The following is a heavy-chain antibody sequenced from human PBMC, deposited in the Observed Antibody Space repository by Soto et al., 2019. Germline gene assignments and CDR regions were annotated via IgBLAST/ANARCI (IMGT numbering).Heavy chain of an antibody. CDR1: GFTFSSYG. CDR3: ARGPIAVAGYYFDY. J-gene: IGHJ4*02. V-gene: IGHV3-33*01. Sequence: GGSLRLSCAASGFTFSSYGMHWVRQAPGKGLEWVAVIWYDGSNKYYADSVKGRFTISRDNSKNTLYLQMNSPRAEDTAVYYCARGPIAVAGYYFDYWGQGTLVTVSS. D-gene: IGHD6-19*01. CDR2: IWYDGSNK.